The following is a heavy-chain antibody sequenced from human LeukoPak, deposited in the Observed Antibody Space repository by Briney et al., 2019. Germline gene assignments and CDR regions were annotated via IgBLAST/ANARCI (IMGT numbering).Heavy chain of an antibody. D-gene: IGHD2-15*01. CDR2: IWYDGSNK. Sequence: GRSLRLSCAASGFTFSSYGMHWVRQAPGQGLEWVSVIWYDGSNKYYADSVKGRFTSYRDNSKSTLCLQMNSLRAEDTAVYYCAKQLGYCSDGSCYFPYWGQGTLVTVSS. CDR3: AKQLGYCSDGSCYFPY. V-gene: IGHV3-33*06. CDR1: GFTFSSYG. J-gene: IGHJ4*02.